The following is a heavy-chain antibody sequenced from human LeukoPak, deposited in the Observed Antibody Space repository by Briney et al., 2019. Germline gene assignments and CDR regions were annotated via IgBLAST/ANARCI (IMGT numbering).Heavy chain of an antibody. CDR1: GFSFSGYA. Sequence: LGGSLRLSCAASGFSFSGYAMSWVRQAPGKGLEWVSSISGSGSHTYHADSVKGRFTISRDNSKNTLYLQMNSLRAEDTAVHYCAKDISGYYRPFDYWGQGTLVTVSS. V-gene: IGHV3-23*01. CDR3: AKDISGYYRPFDY. J-gene: IGHJ4*02. D-gene: IGHD3-22*01. CDR2: ISGSGSHT.